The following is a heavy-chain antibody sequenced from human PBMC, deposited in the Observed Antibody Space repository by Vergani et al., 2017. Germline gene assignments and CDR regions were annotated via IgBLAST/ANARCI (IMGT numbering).Heavy chain of an antibody. Sequence: DVQLVQSGAEVKKPGTTVKISCKVSGYTLTDYWMHWVQQAPGKGLEWMGAVDPEDGETVYAEKFQARVTITADTSRDTVYLEVTSLKSDDTAVYYCATAFFLEGTGSYAYFDYWGQGTLVTVSP. CDR3: ATAFFLEGTGSYAYFDY. V-gene: IGHV1-69-2*01. J-gene: IGHJ4*02. CDR2: VDPEDGET. CDR1: GYTLTDYW. D-gene: IGHD3-16*01.